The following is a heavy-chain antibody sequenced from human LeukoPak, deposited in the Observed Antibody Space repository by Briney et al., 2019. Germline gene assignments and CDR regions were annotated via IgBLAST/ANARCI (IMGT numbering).Heavy chain of an antibody. D-gene: IGHD4-17*01. CDR1: GFTFSSYW. Sequence: GGSLRLSCAASGFTFSSYWMSWVRQAPGKGLEWVANIKEDGSERYYVDSVKGRFTISRDNAKNSLYLQMNSLRAEDTAVYYCARDGQNDYGAKRYYFDSWGQGTLVTVSS. J-gene: IGHJ4*02. CDR2: IKEDGSER. V-gene: IGHV3-7*01. CDR3: ARDGQNDYGAKRYYFDS.